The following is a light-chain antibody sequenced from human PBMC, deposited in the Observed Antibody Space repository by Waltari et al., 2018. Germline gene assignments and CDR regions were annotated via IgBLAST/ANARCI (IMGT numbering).Light chain of an antibody. CDR2: GAS. Sequence: EIVMTQSPATLSVSPGERATLSCRASQSFSSNLAWYQQKPGQAPRLLIYGASTRATGIPARFSGSGSGTEFTLTISSLQPEDFAVYYCQQYNNWPRTFGQGTKVEIK. J-gene: IGKJ1*01. V-gene: IGKV3-15*01. CDR3: QQYNNWPRT. CDR1: QSFSSN.